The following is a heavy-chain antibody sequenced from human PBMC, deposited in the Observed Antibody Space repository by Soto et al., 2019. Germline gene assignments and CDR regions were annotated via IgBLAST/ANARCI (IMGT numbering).Heavy chain of an antibody. CDR2: IYWDDDK. D-gene: IGHD6-19*01. J-gene: IGHJ5*02. V-gene: IGHV2-5*02. CDR3: AHRRGIAVAGYWFDP. Sequence: QITLKESGPTLVKPTQTLTLTCTFSGFSLSTSGVGVGWIRQPPGKALEWLALIYWDDDKRYSPSLKSRLTIXXDXSXXQVVLTMTNMDPVDTATYYCAHRRGIAVAGYWFDPWGQGTLVTVSS. CDR1: GFSLSTSGVG.